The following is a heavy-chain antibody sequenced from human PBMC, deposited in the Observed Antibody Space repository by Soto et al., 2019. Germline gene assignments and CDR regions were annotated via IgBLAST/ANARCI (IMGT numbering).Heavy chain of an antibody. D-gene: IGHD6-6*01. Sequence: QVQLVQSGTEVKKPGASVKVSCKASGYTFTGYYMHWVRQAPGQGLVWMGWINPTSGGTNYAQKFQGRVTMTRDTSISTAYMELSRQRSDDTAVYYCAREQLEEGYYCYGMDVWGQGTTVTVSS. J-gene: IGHJ6*02. CDR2: INPTSGGT. CDR3: AREQLEEGYYCYGMDV. V-gene: IGHV1-2*02. CDR1: GYTFTGYY.